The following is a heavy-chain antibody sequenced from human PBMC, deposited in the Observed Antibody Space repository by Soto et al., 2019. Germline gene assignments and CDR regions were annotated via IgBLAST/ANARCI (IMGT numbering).Heavy chain of an antibody. CDR3: ARAPDYYGSGSYYGEFDY. Sequence: PGGSLRLSCAASGFTFSISWMHWVRQAPGKGLVWVSRIVSDGSSTSYADSVKGRFTISRDNAKNTLYLQMNSLRFEDTAVYYCARAPDYYGSGSYYGEFDYWGQGTLVTVSS. J-gene: IGHJ4*02. V-gene: IGHV3-74*01. CDR2: IVSDGSST. D-gene: IGHD3-10*01. CDR1: GFTFSISW.